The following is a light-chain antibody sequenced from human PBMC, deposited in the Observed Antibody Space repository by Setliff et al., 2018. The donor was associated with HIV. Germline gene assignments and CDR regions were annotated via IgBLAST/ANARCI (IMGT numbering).Light chain of an antibody. CDR1: SSDVGGYNY. CDR3: TSYTSSDIYV. Sequence: QSALTQPRSASGSPGQSVTISCTGTSSDVGGYNYVSWYQQHPGKAPKLMIYDVSKRPSGVSDRFSGSKSGNTASLTISGLQAEDEADYCCTSYTSSDIYVFATGTKVTVL. V-gene: IGLV2-11*01. J-gene: IGLJ1*01. CDR2: DVS.